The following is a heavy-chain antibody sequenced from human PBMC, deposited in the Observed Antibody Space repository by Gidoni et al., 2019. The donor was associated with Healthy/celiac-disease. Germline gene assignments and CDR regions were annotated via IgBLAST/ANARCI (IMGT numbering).Heavy chain of an antibody. CDR3: ARILGGSYPYYCYGMDV. CDR1: GFSLSTSGPC. V-gene: IGHV2-70*15. Sequence: QVTLRESGPALVKPTQTLTLTCTFPGFSLSTSGPCVSWIRQPPGKALEWLARIDWDDDKYYNTSLKTRLTISKDTSKNQVVLTMTTMDPVDTATYYCARILGGSYPYYCYGMDVWGQGTTVTVSS. D-gene: IGHD1-26*01. CDR2: IDWDDDK. J-gene: IGHJ6*02.